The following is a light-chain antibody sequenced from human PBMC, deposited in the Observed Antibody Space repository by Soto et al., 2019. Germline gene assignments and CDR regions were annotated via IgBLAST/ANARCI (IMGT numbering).Light chain of an antibody. CDR1: NRDVGSYDY. V-gene: IGLV2-14*03. CDR3: SSYTSSSTLV. CDR2: DVR. J-gene: IGLJ2*01. Sequence: QSALTQPASVSGSPGQSITISCTGTNRDVGSYDYVSWYQHHPGKAPKLMIYDVRSRPSGVSNRFSGSKSGNTASLTISGLQAEDEADYYCSSYTSSSTLVFGGGTKLTVL.